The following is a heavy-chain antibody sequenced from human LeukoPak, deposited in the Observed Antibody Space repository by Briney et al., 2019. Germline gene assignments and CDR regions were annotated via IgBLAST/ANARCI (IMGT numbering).Heavy chain of an antibody. D-gene: IGHD6-19*01. Sequence: SETLSLTCTVSGGSISSYYWSWIRQPPGKGLEWIGYIYYSGSTNYNPSPKSRVTISVDTSKNQFSLKLSSVTAADTAVYYCARTAVAGTGPLGYWGQGTLVTVSS. V-gene: IGHV4-59*01. J-gene: IGHJ4*02. CDR1: GGSISSYY. CDR3: ARTAVAGTGPLGY. CDR2: IYYSGST.